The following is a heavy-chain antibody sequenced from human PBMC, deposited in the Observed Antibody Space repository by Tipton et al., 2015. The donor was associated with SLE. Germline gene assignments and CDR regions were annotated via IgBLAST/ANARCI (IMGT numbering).Heavy chain of an antibody. Sequence: SLRLSCAASGFTFNNYGMHWVRQAPGKGLEWVAFIRYDGSNKYYADSVKGRFTISRDNSKNTLYLQMNSLRAEDTAVYYCAKDDNTTGYYYYGMDVWGQGTTFTVTS. CDR2: IRYDGSNK. CDR1: GFTFNNYG. CDR3: AKDDNTTGYYYYGMDV. V-gene: IGHV3-30*02. D-gene: IGHD4-11*01. J-gene: IGHJ6*02.